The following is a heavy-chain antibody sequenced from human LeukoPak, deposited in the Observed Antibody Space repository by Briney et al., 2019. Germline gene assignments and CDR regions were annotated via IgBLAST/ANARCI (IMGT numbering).Heavy chain of an antibody. D-gene: IGHD3-22*01. CDR2: ISTTGYTI. CDR3: ARDVPYYYESSGYYSLGFDI. V-gene: IGHV3-11*04. Sequence: GGSLRLSCEASGFTFSDFYMSWIRQAPGQGLEWLSYISTTGYTIYYADSVKGRFTISRDNTQNSLFLQMDSLRVEDTAVYYCARDVPYYYESSGYYSLGFDIWGQGTMVTVSS. CDR1: GFTFSDFY. J-gene: IGHJ3*02.